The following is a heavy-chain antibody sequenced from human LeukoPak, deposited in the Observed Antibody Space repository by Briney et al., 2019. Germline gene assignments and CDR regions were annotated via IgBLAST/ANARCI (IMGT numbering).Heavy chain of an antibody. CDR1: GFTFSSYG. D-gene: IGHD2-15*01. Sequence: GRSLRLSCAASGFTFSSYGMHWVRQAPGKGLEWVAVISYDGSNKYYADSVKGRFTISRDNSKNTLYLQMNSLRAEDTAVYYCAKGDSRFDYWGQGTLVTVSS. CDR3: AKGDSRFDY. J-gene: IGHJ4*02. V-gene: IGHV3-30*18. CDR2: ISYDGSNK.